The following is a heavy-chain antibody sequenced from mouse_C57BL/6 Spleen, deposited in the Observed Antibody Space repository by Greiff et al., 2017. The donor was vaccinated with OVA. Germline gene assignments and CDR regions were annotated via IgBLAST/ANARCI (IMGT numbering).Heavy chain of an antibody. V-gene: IGHV1-15*01. J-gene: IGHJ3*01. Sequence: QVHVKQSGAELVRPGASVTLSCKASGYTFTDYEMHWVKQTPVHGLEWIGAIDPDTGGTAYNQKFKGKAILTADKSSSTAYMELRSLTSEDSAVYYCTRGSYYEGFAYWGQGTLVTVSA. D-gene: IGHD2-4*01. CDR1: GYTFTDYE. CDR3: TRGSYYEGFAY. CDR2: IDPDTGGT.